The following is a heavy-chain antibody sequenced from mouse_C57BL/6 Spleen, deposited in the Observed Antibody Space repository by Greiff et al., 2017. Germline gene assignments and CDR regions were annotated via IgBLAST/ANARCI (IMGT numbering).Heavy chain of an antibody. CDR2: IYPGDGAT. Sequence: VQLQQSGAELVKPGASVKISCKASGYAFSSYWMNWVKQRPGTGLEWIGQIYPGDGATNYNGKFKGKATLTADKSSSTAYMQLSSLTSEDSAVYFCARNWDGGFAYWGQGTLVTVSA. CDR1: GYAFSSYW. V-gene: IGHV1-80*01. J-gene: IGHJ3*01. D-gene: IGHD4-1*01. CDR3: ARNWDGGFAY.